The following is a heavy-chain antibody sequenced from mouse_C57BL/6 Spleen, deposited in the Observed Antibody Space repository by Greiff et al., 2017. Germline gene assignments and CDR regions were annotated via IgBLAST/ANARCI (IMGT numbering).Heavy chain of an antibody. CDR3: ARGYYGSSYGFAY. Sequence: EVQLQESGPELVKPGASVKMSCKASGYTFPDSNMPLVKPIHGTSLDWIGYINPNNGGTSYNQKFKGKATLTVNKSSSTAYMELRSLTSEDSAVYYCARGYYGSSYGFAYWGQGTLVTVSA. CDR1: GYTFPDSN. V-gene: IGHV1-22*01. CDR2: INPNNGGT. J-gene: IGHJ3*01. D-gene: IGHD1-1*01.